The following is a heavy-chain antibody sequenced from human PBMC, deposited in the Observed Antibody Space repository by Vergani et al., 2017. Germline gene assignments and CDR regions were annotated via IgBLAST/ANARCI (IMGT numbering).Heavy chain of an antibody. J-gene: IGHJ4*02. CDR1: GFTFSSYW. Sequence: EVQLVESGGGLVQPGGSLRLSCAASGFTFSSYWMSWVRQAPGKGLEWVANIKQDGSEKYYVDSVKGRFTISRDNSKNTLYLQMNSLRAEDTAVYYCADSQDDFWSGYYGIDYWGQGTLVTVSS. CDR3: ADSQDDFWSGYYGIDY. CDR2: IKQDGSEK. V-gene: IGHV3-7*03. D-gene: IGHD3-3*01.